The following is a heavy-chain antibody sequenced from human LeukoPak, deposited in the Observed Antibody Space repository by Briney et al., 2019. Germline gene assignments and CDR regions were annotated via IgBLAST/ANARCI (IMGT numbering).Heavy chain of an antibody. Sequence: GGSLRLSCAASGFTFSSYAMSWVRQAPGKGLEWVSAISGSGGSTYYADSVKGRFTIPRDNSKNTLYLQMNSLRAEDTAVYYCAKDKLRVQQLVPFDYWGQGTLVTVSS. CDR3: AKDKLRVQQLVPFDY. CDR2: ISGSGGST. CDR1: GFTFSSYA. V-gene: IGHV3-23*01. D-gene: IGHD6-13*01. J-gene: IGHJ4*02.